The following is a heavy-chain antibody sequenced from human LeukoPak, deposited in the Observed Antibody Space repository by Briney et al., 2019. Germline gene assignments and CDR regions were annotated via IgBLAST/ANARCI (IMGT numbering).Heavy chain of an antibody. CDR3: AKGKVNHLGALDF. D-gene: IGHD1-26*01. CDR2: ISANGGKT. V-gene: IGHV3-23*01. CDR1: GFTFSDYA. Sequence: GGSLRLSCAASGFTFSDYAMSWVRQAPGKGLEWVSAISANGGKTYYADSVKGRFRISRDNSRNTVYLQMNSLRAEDRAIYHCAKGKVNHLGALDFWGQGTLVTVSS. J-gene: IGHJ4*02.